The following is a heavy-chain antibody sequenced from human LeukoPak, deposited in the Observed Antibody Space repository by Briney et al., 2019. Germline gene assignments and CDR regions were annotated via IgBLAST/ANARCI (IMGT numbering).Heavy chain of an antibody. V-gene: IGHV3-7*01. Sequence: GGSLRLSCVASGFTFTGHWMSWVRQAPGKGLEWVANINQDGSDKYYVDSVEGRFTISRDNAKNLLYLEMNSLRDEDTAAYYCAPRGPWGQGTLVTVSS. CDR1: GFTFTGHW. CDR2: INQDGSDK. CDR3: APRGP. J-gene: IGHJ5*02.